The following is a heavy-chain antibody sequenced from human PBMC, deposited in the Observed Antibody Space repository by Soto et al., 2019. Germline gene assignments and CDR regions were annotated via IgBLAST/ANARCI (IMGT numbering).Heavy chain of an antibody. CDR2: IHTTDGT. V-gene: IGHV4-4*07. CDR3: ARALSSAAGLYFGF. D-gene: IGHD6-13*01. Sequence: KPSETLSLTCAVSGYSISSYYWSWIRQPAGKGMEWIGRIHTTDGTNYNPSLKSRVTMSIDTSNNQFSLKLSSLTAADTAVYYCARALSSAAGLYFGFWGQGTLVTVSS. J-gene: IGHJ4*02. CDR1: GYSISSYY.